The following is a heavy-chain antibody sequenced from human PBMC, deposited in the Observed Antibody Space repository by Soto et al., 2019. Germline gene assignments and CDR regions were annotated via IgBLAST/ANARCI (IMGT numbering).Heavy chain of an antibody. J-gene: IGHJ1*01. CDR1: GFPRSNRGAA. D-gene: IGHD3-9*01. CDR3: AHRRPTHHDIYA. CDR2: LDWGDTK. V-gene: IGHV2-5*02. Sequence: QIAWKESGPTLVHPTQTLTLTCTFSGFPRSNRGAAVAWVRPPPGEALEGLDRLDWGDTKRYRSSLQNKINITKHTSKNQVILTMTNMVTVDTGTYYCAHRRPTHHDIYAGGQGTLVAHSS.